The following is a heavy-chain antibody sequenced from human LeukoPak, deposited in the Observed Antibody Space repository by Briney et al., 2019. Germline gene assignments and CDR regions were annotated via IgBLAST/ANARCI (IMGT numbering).Heavy chain of an antibody. D-gene: IGHD2-8*01. CDR1: GYSENFYG. Sequence: ASVKVSCKTSGYSENFYGITWVRQVAGQGLEWMGWISAQHGQTEYAPNSQNRVTMTTDTYTNTAYMELRSLRSDDTAVYYCAGSLGYCTSNVCYLKYWGQGTLVTVSS. J-gene: IGHJ4*02. CDR3: AGSLGYCTSNVCYLKY. V-gene: IGHV1-18*01. CDR2: ISAQHGQT.